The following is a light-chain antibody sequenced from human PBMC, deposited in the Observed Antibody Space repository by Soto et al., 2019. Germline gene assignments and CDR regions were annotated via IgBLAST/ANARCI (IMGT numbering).Light chain of an antibody. V-gene: IGKV3-15*01. CDR3: QQHTKWTHT. CDR1: QSVSSN. J-gene: IGKJ3*01. Sequence: EIVVTQSPATLSVSPGERATLSWWASQSVSSNLAWYQQKPGQANRRLIFGASTRATVIPARLSGSGSGPEFTLTISSLQFEDFAVYYCQQHTKWTHTLGPGPKVDIX. CDR2: GAS.